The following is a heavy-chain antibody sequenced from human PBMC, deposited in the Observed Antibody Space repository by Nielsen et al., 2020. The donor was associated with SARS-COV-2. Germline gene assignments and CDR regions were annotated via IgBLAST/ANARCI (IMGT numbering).Heavy chain of an antibody. CDR1: GFTFSSYG. Sequence: GESLKISCAASGFTFSSYGMHWVRQAPGKGLEWVAVIWYDGSNKYYADSVKGRFTISRDNSKNTLYLQMNSLRAEDTAVYYCAKDQDDGYYYYYMDVWGKGTTVTSP. V-gene: IGHV3-33*06. D-gene: IGHD3-3*01. CDR3: AKDQDDGYYYYYMDV. J-gene: IGHJ6*03. CDR2: IWYDGSNK.